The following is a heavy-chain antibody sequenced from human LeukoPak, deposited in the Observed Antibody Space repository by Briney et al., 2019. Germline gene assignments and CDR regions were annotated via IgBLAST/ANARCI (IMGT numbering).Heavy chain of an antibody. CDR3: ARLPPYGDYVPPYYFDY. D-gene: IGHD4-17*01. CDR2: IYPGDSDT. V-gene: IGHV5-51*01. CDR1: GYSFTSYW. J-gene: IGHJ4*02. Sequence: PGESLKISCKGSGYSFTSYWIGWVRQMPGKGLEWMGIIYPGDSDTRYSPSFQGQVTISADKSISTAYLQWSSLKASDTAMYYCARLPPYGDYVPPYYFDYWGQGTLVTVSS.